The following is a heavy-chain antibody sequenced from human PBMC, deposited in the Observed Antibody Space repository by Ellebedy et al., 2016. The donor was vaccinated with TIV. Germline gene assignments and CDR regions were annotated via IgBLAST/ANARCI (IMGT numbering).Heavy chain of an antibody. CDR1: GISFSDYG. CDR2: IWYDGSNK. D-gene: IGHD6-19*01. V-gene: IGHV3-33*01. J-gene: IGHJ4*02. Sequence: GGSLRLXXAASGISFSDYGMHWVRQAPGKGLEWVGVIWYDGSNKYYADSVKGRFTISRDNSKNTLYLQMNSLRPEDTAVYYCASIHLYSSGWYYIDYWGQGTLVTVSS. CDR3: ASIHLYSSGWYYIDY.